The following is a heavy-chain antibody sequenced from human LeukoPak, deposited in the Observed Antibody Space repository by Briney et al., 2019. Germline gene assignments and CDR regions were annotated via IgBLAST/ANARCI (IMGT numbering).Heavy chain of an antibody. CDR3: ASPWGCSSTSCYFHY. CDR2: IYYSGST. D-gene: IGHD2-2*01. Sequence: PSETLSLTCTVSGGSISSSSYYWGWIRQPPGKGLEWIGSIYYSGSTYYNPSLKSRVTISVDTSKNQFSLKLGSVTAADTAVYYCASPWGCSSTSCYFHYWGQGTLVTVSS. J-gene: IGHJ4*02. CDR1: GGSISSSSYY. V-gene: IGHV4-39*01.